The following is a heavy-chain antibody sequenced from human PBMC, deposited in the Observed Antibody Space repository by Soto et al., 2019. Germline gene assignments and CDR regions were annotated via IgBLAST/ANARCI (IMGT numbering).Heavy chain of an antibody. CDR1: GFSLSTNGVG. CDR3: AHTVSRYLLYH. D-gene: IGHD1-1*01. V-gene: IGHV2-5*02. Sequence: QITLKESGPTLVKPTQTLTLTCIFSGFSLSTNGVGVGWIRQPPGKALEWLALIYWDDDKRYSPSLKSRLTITKDTSKRQVVLTITNMDPVDTATYYCAHTVSRYLLYHWGQGTLVTVSS. CDR2: IYWDDDK. J-gene: IGHJ5*02.